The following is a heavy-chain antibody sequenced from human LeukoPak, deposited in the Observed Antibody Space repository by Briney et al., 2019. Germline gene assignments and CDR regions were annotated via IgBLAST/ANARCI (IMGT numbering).Heavy chain of an antibody. CDR3: AREAGSSGSFDY. CDR2: IYYSGST. V-gene: IGHV4-59*01. CDR1: GGSISCYY. D-gene: IGHD6-19*01. J-gene: IGHJ4*02. Sequence: SETLSLTCTVSGGSISCYYWSWIRQPPGKGLEWIGYIYYSGSTKYNPSLKSRVTISADTSKNQFSLKLTSVTAADTAVYYCAREAGSSGSFDYWGQGTLVTVSS.